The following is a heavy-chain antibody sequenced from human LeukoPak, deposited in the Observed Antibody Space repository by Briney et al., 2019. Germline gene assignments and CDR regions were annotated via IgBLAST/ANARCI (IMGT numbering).Heavy chain of an antibody. V-gene: IGHV3-30*04. Sequence: PGRALRLSCAASGFTFSSYAMHWVRQAPGKGLEWVAVISYDGSNKYYADSVKDRFTISRDNSKNTLYLQMNSLRAEDTAVYYCARSYYDSSGYYYYYYYGMDVWGQGTTVTVSS. J-gene: IGHJ6*02. D-gene: IGHD3-22*01. CDR3: ARSYYDSSGYYYYYYYGMDV. CDR2: ISYDGSNK. CDR1: GFTFSSYA.